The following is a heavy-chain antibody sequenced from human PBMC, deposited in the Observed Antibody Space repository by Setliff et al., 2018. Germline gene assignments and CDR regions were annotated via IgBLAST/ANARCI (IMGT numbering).Heavy chain of an antibody. CDR2: IWDDGGNK. Sequence: GGSLRLSCAASGFTFSTYRMHWVRQAPGKGLERVAVIWDDGGNKYHADSVKGRFTISRDNSKNTLYLQMKSLRAEDTAVYYCARTCSGSGCYAGLESWGQGTPVTVSS. CDR3: ARTCSGSGCYAGLES. D-gene: IGHD2-15*01. CDR1: GFTFSTYR. J-gene: IGHJ4*02. V-gene: IGHV3-33*08.